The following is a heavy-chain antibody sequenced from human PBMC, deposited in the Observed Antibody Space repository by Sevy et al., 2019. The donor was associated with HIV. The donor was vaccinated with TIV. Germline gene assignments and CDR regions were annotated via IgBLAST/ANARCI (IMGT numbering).Heavy chain of an antibody. CDR2: IHHRGST. D-gene: IGHD4-17*01. Sequence: SETLSLTCAVYGGSFSGYYWNWIRQSPGKGLEWIGEIHHRGSTSYNPSLKSRVSLSLDTSKNQLSLKLNSITASDTAIYYCARGRGDYSDFRRIYYYYGLDVWGQRTTVTVSS. CDR3: ARGRGDYSDFRRIYYYYGLDV. J-gene: IGHJ6*02. V-gene: IGHV4-34*01. CDR1: GGSFSGYY.